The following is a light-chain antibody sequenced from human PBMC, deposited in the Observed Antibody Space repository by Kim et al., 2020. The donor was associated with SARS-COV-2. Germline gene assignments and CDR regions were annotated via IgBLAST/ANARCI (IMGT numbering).Light chain of an antibody. CDR3: QAWDSSTVV. Sequence: SYELTQPPSVSVSPGQTASITCSGDNLGDKYASWYQQRPGQSPLLVLYQDTKRPSGIPERFSGSNSGNTATLTISGTQAMDEADYYCQAWDSSTVVFGGGTQLTV. J-gene: IGLJ3*02. V-gene: IGLV3-1*01. CDR1: NLGDKY. CDR2: QDT.